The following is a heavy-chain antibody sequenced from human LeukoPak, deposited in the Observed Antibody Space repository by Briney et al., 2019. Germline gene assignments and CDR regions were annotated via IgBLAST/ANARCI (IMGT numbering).Heavy chain of an antibody. CDR2: INHSGST. CDR3: ARRFDFVYDYVYYFDS. CDR1: GGSFSGYY. Sequence: SETLSLTCAVYGGSFSGYYWSWIRQPPGKGLEWIGEINHSGSTNYNPSLRSRVTISVDTSKNQFSLNLSSVTAADTAVYYCARRFDFVYDYVYYFDSWGQGTLVTVSS. D-gene: IGHD5/OR15-5a*01. J-gene: IGHJ4*02. V-gene: IGHV4-34*01.